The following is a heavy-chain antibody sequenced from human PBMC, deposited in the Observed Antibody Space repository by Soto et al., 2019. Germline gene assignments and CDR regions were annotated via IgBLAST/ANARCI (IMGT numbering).Heavy chain of an antibody. V-gene: IGHV1-18*01. Sequence: QVQLVQSGAEVKKPGASVKVSCKASGYTFTSYGISWVRQAPGQGLEWMGWISAYNGNTNYAQKLKGRVTMTTDTSTSTPYMELRSLRSDDTAVYSCARAVEILWFGHPLGMDACGQGTTVTVSS. J-gene: IGHJ6*02. CDR1: GYTFTSYG. CDR3: ARAVEILWFGHPLGMDA. D-gene: IGHD3-10*01. CDR2: ISAYNGNT.